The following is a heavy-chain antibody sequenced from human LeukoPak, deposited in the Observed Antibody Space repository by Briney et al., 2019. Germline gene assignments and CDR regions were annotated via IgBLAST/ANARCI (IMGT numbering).Heavy chain of an antibody. CDR1: GFTFSSYA. CDR3: SGHGSSSY. D-gene: IGHD6-13*01. CDR2: ISGVGNT. J-gene: IGHJ4*02. Sequence: AGGSLRLSCAASGFTFSSYAMSWVRQAPGKRLEWVSDISGVGNTYYAESVKGRFTISRDNSKNTLYLQMNSLRAEDTALYYASGHGSSSYWGQGTLVAVSS. V-gene: IGHV3-23*01.